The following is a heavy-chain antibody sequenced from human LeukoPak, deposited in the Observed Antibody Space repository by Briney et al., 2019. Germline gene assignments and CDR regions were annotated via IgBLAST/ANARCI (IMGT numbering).Heavy chain of an antibody. D-gene: IGHD3-16*01. CDR1: GFTFSSYG. V-gene: IGHV3-30*04. CDR3: ARRRRLGDVPHYYYMDV. J-gene: IGHJ6*03. Sequence: PGRSVRLSWAASGFTFSSYGMHSVRQAPGKGLEWVAVISYDGSNKYYAHSVKGRSTISRDNSKNPLYLPMNSLTAEDAALYYCARRRRLGDVPHYYYMDVGGEGTTVSVSS. CDR2: ISYDGSNK.